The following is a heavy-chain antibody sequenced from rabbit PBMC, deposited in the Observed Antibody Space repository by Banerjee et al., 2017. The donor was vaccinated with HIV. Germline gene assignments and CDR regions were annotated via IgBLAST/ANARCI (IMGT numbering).Heavy chain of an antibody. J-gene: IGHJ4*01. Sequence: QEQLEESGGDLVKPEGSLTLTCTASGFSFSSYAMCWVRQAPGKGLEWIAYIYPDYGSTDYASWVNGRFTISLDNAQNTVFLQMTSLTAADTATYFCARDGSSSGYLALWGPGTLVTVS. CDR2: IYPDYGST. CDR1: GFSFSSYA. V-gene: IGHV1S47*01. CDR3: ARDGSSSGYLAL. D-gene: IGHD1-1*01.